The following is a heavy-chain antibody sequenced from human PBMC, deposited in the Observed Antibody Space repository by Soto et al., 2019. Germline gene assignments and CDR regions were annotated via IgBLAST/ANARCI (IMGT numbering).Heavy chain of an antibody. D-gene: IGHD6-19*01. Sequence: ELQLVESGGGLVQPGGSLRLSCAATGFTFSNFWMSWVRQAPGKGLEWVANIKEDGSEKYYVDSVKGRFTISRDNAQNSLYLQMNSLRAEDTAVYYCARARSGWVPPSDYWGQGTLVTVSS. V-gene: IGHV3-7*03. CDR1: GFTFSNFW. CDR3: ARARSGWVPPSDY. CDR2: IKEDGSEK. J-gene: IGHJ4*02.